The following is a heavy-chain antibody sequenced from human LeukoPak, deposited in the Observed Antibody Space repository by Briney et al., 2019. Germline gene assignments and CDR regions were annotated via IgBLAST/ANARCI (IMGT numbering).Heavy chain of an antibody. J-gene: IGHJ4*02. CDR2: ISYDGSNK. CDR3: ARGHYDSSGPLDY. CDR1: GFTFSDYA. V-gene: IGHV3-30-3*01. Sequence: GGSLRLSCAASGFTFSDYAMSWVRQAPGKGLEWVAVISYDGSNKYYADSVKGRFTISRDNSKNTLYLQMNSLRAEDTAVYYCARGHYDSSGPLDYWGQGTLVTVSS. D-gene: IGHD3-22*01.